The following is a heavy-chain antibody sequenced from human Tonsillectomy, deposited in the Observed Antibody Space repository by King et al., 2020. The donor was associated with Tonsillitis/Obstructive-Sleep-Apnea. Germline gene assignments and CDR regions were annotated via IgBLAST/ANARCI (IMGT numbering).Heavy chain of an antibody. CDR1: GFSLSNARMG. V-gene: IGHV2-26*01. J-gene: IGHJ6*03. D-gene: IGHD5-18*01. CDR2: IFWNDEK. CDR3: ARGTAMVYYYSYYMDV. Sequence: VTLKESGPVLVKPTETLTLTCTVSGFSLSNARMGVSWIRQPPGKALEWLAHIFWNDEKSYSTSLRSRLTISKDTSKSQVVLSMTHMDPVDTATYFCARGTAMVYYYSYYMDVWGKGTTVTVSS.